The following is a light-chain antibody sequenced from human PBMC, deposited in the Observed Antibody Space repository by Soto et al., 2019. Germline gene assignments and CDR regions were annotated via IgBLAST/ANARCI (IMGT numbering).Light chain of an antibody. CDR1: QSVSSSY. CDR2: ATS. Sequence: EILLTQSPGTLSLSPGERATLSCRASQSVSSSYLSWYQQKPGQAPMLLIYATSSRATGVPGRFSGSGSGTDFTLTISRLEPEDFAVYYCQPYGDSPPYTFGQGTKLEIK. V-gene: IGKV3-20*01. J-gene: IGKJ2*01. CDR3: QPYGDSPPYT.